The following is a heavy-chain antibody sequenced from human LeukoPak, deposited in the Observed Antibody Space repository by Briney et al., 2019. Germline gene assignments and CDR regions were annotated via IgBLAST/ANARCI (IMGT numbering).Heavy chain of an antibody. Sequence: SETLSLTCTVSGGSISSYYWSWIRQPAGKGLEWIGRIYTSGSTNYNPSLKSRVTMSVDTSKNQFSLKLSSVTAADTAVYYCAREPSIAAAGTRWFDPWGQGTLVTVSS. J-gene: IGHJ5*02. CDR2: IYTSGST. CDR3: AREPSIAAAGTRWFDP. D-gene: IGHD6-13*01. V-gene: IGHV4-4*07. CDR1: GGSISSYY.